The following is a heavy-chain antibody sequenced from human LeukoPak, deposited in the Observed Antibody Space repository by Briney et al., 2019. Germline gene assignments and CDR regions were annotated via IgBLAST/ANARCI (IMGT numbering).Heavy chain of an antibody. V-gene: IGHV1-2*02. Sequence: ASVKVSCKASGYTFTGYYMHWVRQAPGQGLEWMGWINPNSGGTNYAQKFQGRVTMARDTSIGTAYMELSRLSSDDTAVYYCAREGHYITGTTSDWFDPWGQGTLVTVSS. CDR2: INPNSGGT. CDR3: AREGHYITGTTSDWFDP. CDR1: GYTFTGYY. J-gene: IGHJ5*02. D-gene: IGHD1-7*01.